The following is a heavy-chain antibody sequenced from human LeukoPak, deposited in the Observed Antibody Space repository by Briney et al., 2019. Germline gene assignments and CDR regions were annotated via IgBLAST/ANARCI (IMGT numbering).Heavy chain of an antibody. CDR3: ARDLSVGSSWASDAFDI. CDR2: IYSGGST. J-gene: IGHJ3*02. D-gene: IGHD6-13*01. V-gene: IGHV3-66*02. Sequence: GGSLRLSCAASGSTVSSNYMSWVRQAPGKGLEWVSVIYSGGSTYYADSVKGRFTISRDNSENTLYLQMNSLRAEDTAVYYCARDLSVGSSWASDAFDIWGQGTMVTVSS. CDR1: GSTVSSNY.